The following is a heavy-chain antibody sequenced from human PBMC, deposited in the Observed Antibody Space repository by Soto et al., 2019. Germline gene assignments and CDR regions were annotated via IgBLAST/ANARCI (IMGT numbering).Heavy chain of an antibody. D-gene: IGHD3-10*01. J-gene: IGHJ3*02. CDR3: AILLVRGPDAFDI. CDR1: GFTFSSYA. Sequence: EVQLLESGGGLVQPGGSLRLSCAASGFTFSSYAMSWVRQAPGKGLEWVSAISASGGSTYYADSVKGRFTISRDNSKNTLYLQMNSLRAEDTAVYYCAILLVRGPDAFDIWGQGTMVTVSS. CDR2: ISASGGST. V-gene: IGHV3-23*01.